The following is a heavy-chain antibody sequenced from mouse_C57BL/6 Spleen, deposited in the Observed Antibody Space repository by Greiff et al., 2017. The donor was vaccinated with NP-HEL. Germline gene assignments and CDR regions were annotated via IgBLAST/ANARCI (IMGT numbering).Heavy chain of an antibody. Sequence: EVQRVESGGGLVKPGGSLKLSCAASGFTFSSYAMSWVRQTPEKRLEWVATISDGGSYTYYPDNVKGRFTISRDNAKNNLYLQMSHLKSEDTAMYYCARYSNCVGYAMDYWGQGTSVTVSS. CDR2: ISDGGSYT. CDR3: ARYSNCVGYAMDY. CDR1: GFTFSSYA. J-gene: IGHJ4*01. D-gene: IGHD2-5*01. V-gene: IGHV5-4*01.